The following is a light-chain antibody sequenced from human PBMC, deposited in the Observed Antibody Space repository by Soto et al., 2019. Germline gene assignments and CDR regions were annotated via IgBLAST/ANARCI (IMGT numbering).Light chain of an antibody. V-gene: IGLV2-11*01. CDR3: GSYAGSYTYV. J-gene: IGLJ1*01. CDR2: DVS. CDR1: SSDVGGYNY. Sequence: QSALTQPRSVSGSPEQSVTISCTGTSSDVGGYNYVSWYQQHPGKAPKVMIYDVSKRPSGVPDRFSGSKSGNTASLTISGLQAEDEADYYCGSYAGSYTYVFGTGTKVTVL.